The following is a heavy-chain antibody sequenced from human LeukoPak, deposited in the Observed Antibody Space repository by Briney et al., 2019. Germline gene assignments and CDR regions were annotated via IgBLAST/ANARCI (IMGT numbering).Heavy chain of an antibody. D-gene: IGHD3-9*01. CDR2: ISGSGGST. V-gene: IGHV3-23*01. J-gene: IGHJ6*02. Sequence: PGRSLRLSCAASGFTFSSYGMHWVRQAPGKGLEWVSAISGSGGSTYYADSVKGRFTISRDNSKNTLYLQMNSLRAEDTAVYYCAKDYPHYYDILTGYYWYYYYYGMDVWGQGTTVTVSS. CDR3: AKDYPHYYDILTGYYWYYYYYGMDV. CDR1: GFTFSSYG.